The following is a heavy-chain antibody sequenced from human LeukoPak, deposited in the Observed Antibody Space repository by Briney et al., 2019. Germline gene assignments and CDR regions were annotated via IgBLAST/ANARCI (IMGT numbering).Heavy chain of an antibody. D-gene: IGHD6-13*01. CDR1: GFTFSSYG. Sequence: GGSLRLSCAASGFTFSSYGMHWVRQAPGKGLEWVAFIRYDGSNKYYADSVKGRFTISRDNSKNTLYLQMNSLRAEDTAVYYCARFIAAAVNGDYWGQGTLVTVSS. CDR2: IRYDGSNK. J-gene: IGHJ4*02. CDR3: ARFIAAAVNGDY. V-gene: IGHV3-30*02.